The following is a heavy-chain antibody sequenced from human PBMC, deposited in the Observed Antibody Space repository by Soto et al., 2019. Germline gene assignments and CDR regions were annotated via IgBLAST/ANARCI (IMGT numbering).Heavy chain of an antibody. J-gene: IGHJ4*02. D-gene: IGHD6-19*01. CDR3: ARGSAPIAVAGYRVPSYYFDY. Sequence: SETLSLTCAVYGGSFSGYYWSWIRQPPGKGLEWIGEINHSGSTNYNPSLKSRVTISVDTSKNQFSLKLSSVTAADTAVYYCARGSAPIAVAGYRVPSYYFDYWGQGTLVTVSS. V-gene: IGHV4-34*01. CDR1: GGSFSGYY. CDR2: INHSGST.